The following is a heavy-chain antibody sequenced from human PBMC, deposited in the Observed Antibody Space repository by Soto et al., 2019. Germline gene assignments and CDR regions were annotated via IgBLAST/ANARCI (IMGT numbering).Heavy chain of an antibody. CDR2: IKSKTDGGTT. J-gene: IGHJ3*02. V-gene: IGHV3-15*01. CDR3: TADMAGATFAFDI. Sequence: PGGSLRLSCAASGFTFSNAWMSWVRQAPGKGLEWVGRIKSKTDGGTTDYAAPVKGRFTISRDDSKNTLYLQMNSLKTEDTAVYYCTADMAGATFAFDIWGQGTMVTVSS. CDR1: GFTFSNAW. D-gene: IGHD1-26*01.